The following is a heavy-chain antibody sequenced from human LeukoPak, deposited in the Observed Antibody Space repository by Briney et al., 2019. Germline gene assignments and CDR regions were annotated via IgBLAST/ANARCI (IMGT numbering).Heavy chain of an antibody. D-gene: IGHD6-19*01. Sequence: SVKVSCKASGGTFSSYTISWVRQAPGQGLEWMGRIIPILGIANYAQKFQGRVTITADKSTSAAYMELSSLRSEDTAVYYCAREDGSGWYGGGHWGQGTLVTVSS. CDR3: AREDGSGWYGGGH. CDR1: GGTFSSYT. V-gene: IGHV1-69*04. CDR2: IIPILGIA. J-gene: IGHJ4*02.